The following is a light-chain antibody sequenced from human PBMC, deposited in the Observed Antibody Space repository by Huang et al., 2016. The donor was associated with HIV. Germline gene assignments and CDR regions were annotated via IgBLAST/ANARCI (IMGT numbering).Light chain of an antibody. CDR1: QSVRNY. CDR2: DAS. J-gene: IGKJ4*01. V-gene: IGKV3-11*01. CDR3: QQRYNWPLT. Sequence: EIVFTQSPASLALSPGERATLSCRASQSVRNYLAWYQQKPGQAPRLLIFDASNRATDIPARFSGSGSGTDFTLTISSLEPEDFAVYYCQQRYNWPLTFGGGTKVEIK.